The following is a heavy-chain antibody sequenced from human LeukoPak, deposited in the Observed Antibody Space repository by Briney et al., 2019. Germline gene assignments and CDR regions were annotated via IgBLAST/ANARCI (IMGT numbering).Heavy chain of an antibody. J-gene: IGHJ6*03. CDR3: ARAAARQYYYMDV. V-gene: IGHV4-59*01. D-gene: IGHD6-6*01. Sequence: SETLSLTCTVSGGSISSYYWSWIRQPPGKGLEWIGYIYYSGSTNYNPSLKSRVTISVDTSKNQFSLKLSSVTAAGTAVYYCARAAARQYYYMDVWGKGTTVTVSS. CDR1: GGSISSYY. CDR2: IYYSGST.